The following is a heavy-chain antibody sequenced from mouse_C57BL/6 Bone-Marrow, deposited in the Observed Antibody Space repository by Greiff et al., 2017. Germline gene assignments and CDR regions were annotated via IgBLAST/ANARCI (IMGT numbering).Heavy chain of an antibody. Sequence: VQLQQPGAELVKPGASVKLSCKASGYTFTSYWMQWVKQRPGQGLAWIGEIDPSDSYTNSNQKFKGKATLTVDTSSSTAYMQLSSLTSEDSAVYYCARNYYGSSYAHWGQGTTLTVSS. D-gene: IGHD1-1*01. CDR1: GYTFTSYW. V-gene: IGHV1-50*01. CDR3: ARNYYGSSYAH. J-gene: IGHJ2*01. CDR2: IDPSDSYT.